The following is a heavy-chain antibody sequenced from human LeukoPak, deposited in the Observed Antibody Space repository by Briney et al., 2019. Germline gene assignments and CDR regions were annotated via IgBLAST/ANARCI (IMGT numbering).Heavy chain of an antibody. V-gene: IGHV1-24*01. CDR3: ATAYYASGGYYYYGMDV. Sequence: GASVKVSCKVSGYTLTELSMHWVRQAPGKGLEWMGGFDPGDGETIYAQKFQGRVTMTEDTSTDTAYMELSSLRSEDTAVYYCATAYYASGGYYYYGMDVWGQGTTVTVSS. D-gene: IGHD3-10*01. J-gene: IGHJ6*02. CDR2: FDPGDGET. CDR1: GYTLTELS.